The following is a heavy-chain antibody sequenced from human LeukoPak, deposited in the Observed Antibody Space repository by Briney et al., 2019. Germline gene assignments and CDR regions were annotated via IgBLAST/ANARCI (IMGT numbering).Heavy chain of an antibody. J-gene: IGHJ5*02. CDR3: ARGLWFGELPPRFDP. CDR2: IYYSGST. V-gene: IGHV4-31*03. Sequence: SETLSLTCTVSGGSISSGGYHWNWIRQHPGKGLEWIGYIYYSGSTYYNPSLKSRVTISVDTSKNQFSLKLSSVTAADTAVYYCARGLWFGELPPRFDPWGQGTLVTVSS. CDR1: GGSISSGGYH. D-gene: IGHD3-10*01.